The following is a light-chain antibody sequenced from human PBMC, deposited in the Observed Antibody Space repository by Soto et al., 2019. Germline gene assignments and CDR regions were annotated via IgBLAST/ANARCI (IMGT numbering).Light chain of an antibody. CDR2: AAS. Sequence: DIQLTQSPSFLSASVGDRVTITCRASQGINNYLAWYQQKPGKAPKLLIYAASTLQSGVPPRFSGSGSGTEFTLTVSSLQPEDFATNDCQQLNSYPFITFDQWTRLEIK. V-gene: IGKV1-9*01. CDR3: QQLNSYPFIT. CDR1: QGINNY. J-gene: IGKJ5*01.